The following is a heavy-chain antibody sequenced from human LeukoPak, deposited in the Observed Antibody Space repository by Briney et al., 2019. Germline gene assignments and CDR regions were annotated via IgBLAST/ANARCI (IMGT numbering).Heavy chain of an antibody. Sequence: GGSLRLSCAASGFTFSSYDMSWVRQAPGKGLEWVSFIRSDGGSTLYADSVKGRFTISRDNSKNTLCAEMTSLRAEDTAVYYCATLASGYSSPFDYWGQGTLVTVSS. D-gene: IGHD6-13*01. CDR2: IRSDGGST. CDR3: ATLASGYSSPFDY. J-gene: IGHJ4*02. V-gene: IGHV3-23*01. CDR1: GFTFSSYD.